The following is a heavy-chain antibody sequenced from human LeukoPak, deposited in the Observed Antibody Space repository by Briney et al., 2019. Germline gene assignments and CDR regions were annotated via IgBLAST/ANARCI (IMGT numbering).Heavy chain of an antibody. J-gene: IGHJ4*02. D-gene: IGHD5-18*01. CDR3: AKNSGYSYGYPFDY. CDR1: GFTFSSYA. Sequence: GGSLRLYCAASGFTFSSYAMSWVRQAPGKVLEWVSAISGSGGSTYYADSVKGRFTISRDNSKNTLFLQMNSLRAEDTAVYYWAKNSGYSYGYPFDYWAREPWSPSPQ. CDR2: ISGSGGST. V-gene: IGHV3-23*01.